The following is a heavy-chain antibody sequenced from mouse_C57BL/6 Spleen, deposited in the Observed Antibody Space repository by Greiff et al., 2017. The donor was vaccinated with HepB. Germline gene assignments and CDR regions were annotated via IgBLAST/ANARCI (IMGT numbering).Heavy chain of an antibody. D-gene: IGHD2-4*01. CDR1: GYTFTDYE. Sequence: VQRVESGAELVRPGASVTLSCKASGYTFTDYEMHWVKQTPVHGLEWIGAIDPETGGTAYNQKFKGKAILTADKSSSTAYMELRSLTSEDSAVYYCTRDGDYERNWYFDVWGTGTTVTVSS. CDR3: TRDGDYERNWYFDV. CDR2: IDPETGGT. V-gene: IGHV1-15*01. J-gene: IGHJ1*03.